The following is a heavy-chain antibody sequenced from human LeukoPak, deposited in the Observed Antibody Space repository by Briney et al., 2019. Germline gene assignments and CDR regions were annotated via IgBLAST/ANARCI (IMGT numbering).Heavy chain of an antibody. D-gene: IGHD2-15*01. Sequence: SETLSLTCTVSGGSIGRSSYYWGWIRQPPGKGLEWIGNIYYSGSTYYNPSLKSRVTISVDTSKNQFSLKLSSVTAADTAVYYCARTSVVVVVAATFDYWGQGTLVTVSS. CDR3: ARTSVVVVVAATFDY. CDR1: GGSIGRSSYY. J-gene: IGHJ4*02. V-gene: IGHV4-39*07. CDR2: IYYSGST.